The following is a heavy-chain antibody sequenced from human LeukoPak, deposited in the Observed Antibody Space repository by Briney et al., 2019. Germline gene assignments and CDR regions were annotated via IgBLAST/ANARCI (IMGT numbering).Heavy chain of an antibody. CDR3: ARVGLADYVWGSYRNNWFDP. J-gene: IGHJ5*02. CDR2: INSDGSST. CDR1: GFTFSSYW. V-gene: IGHV3-74*01. D-gene: IGHD3-16*02. Sequence: GGSLRLSCAASGFTFSSYWMHWVRQAPGKGLVWVSRINSDGSSTSYADSVKGRFTISRDNAKNTLYLQMNSLRAEDTAVYYCARVGLADYVWGSYRNNWFDPWGQGTLVTVSS.